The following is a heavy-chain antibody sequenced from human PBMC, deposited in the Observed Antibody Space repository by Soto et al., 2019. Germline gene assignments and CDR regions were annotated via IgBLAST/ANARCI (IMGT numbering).Heavy chain of an antibody. CDR2: IKSKTDGGTT. Sequence: GGSLRLSCAASGFTFSNAWMNWVRQAPGKGLEWVGRIKSKTDGGTTDYAAPVKGRFTISRDDSKNTLYLQMNSLKTEDTAVYYCTTAEGTLYYDSSGYYLPLYAYGMDVWGQGTTVTVSS. CDR3: TTAEGTLYYDSSGYYLPLYAYGMDV. J-gene: IGHJ6*02. D-gene: IGHD3-22*01. V-gene: IGHV3-15*07. CDR1: GFTFSNAW.